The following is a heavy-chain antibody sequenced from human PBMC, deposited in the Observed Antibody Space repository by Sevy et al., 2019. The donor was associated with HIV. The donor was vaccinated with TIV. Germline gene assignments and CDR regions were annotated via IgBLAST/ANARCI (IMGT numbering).Heavy chain of an antibody. CDR3: ARVPRYDEPYYFDY. V-gene: IGHV3-53*01. D-gene: IGHD3-3*01. Sequence: GGSLRLSCAASGFIVTSHYMAWVRQAPGKGLEWVSSIYTGGGTYYADSVKGRFTISRDNSKNTLYLQMNSLSAEDTAFCYCARVPRYDEPYYFDYWGQGALVTVSS. CDR2: IYTGGGT. J-gene: IGHJ4*02. CDR1: GFIVTSHY.